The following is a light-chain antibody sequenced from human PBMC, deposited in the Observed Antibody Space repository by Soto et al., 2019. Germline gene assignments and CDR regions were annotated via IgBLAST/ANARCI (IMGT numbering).Light chain of an antibody. V-gene: IGKV3-20*01. J-gene: IGKJ3*01. Sequence: EIVLTQSPGTLSLSPGERATLSCRASQSVSSSYLAWYQQKPGQAPRLLIYGASSRATGIPDRFSGSGSGTDFTLTISRLEPEDFATYYCLQHNSYPFTFGPGTKVDIK. CDR2: GAS. CDR1: QSVSSSY. CDR3: LQHNSYPFT.